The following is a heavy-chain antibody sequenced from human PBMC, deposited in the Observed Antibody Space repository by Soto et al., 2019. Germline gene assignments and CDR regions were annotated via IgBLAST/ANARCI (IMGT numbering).Heavy chain of an antibody. CDR2: IYSAGST. Sequence: GGSLRLSCAASGFTVSTNFMTWVRQAPGKGLEWVSVIYSAGSTFYADSVKGRFTITRDNSKNTLYFQLNSLKAEDTALYYCARARMQLWPNYYDDGLDVWGQGTTVTVSS. V-gene: IGHV3-66*01. CDR1: GFTVSTNF. CDR3: ARARMQLWPNYYDDGLDV. J-gene: IGHJ6*02. D-gene: IGHD5-18*01.